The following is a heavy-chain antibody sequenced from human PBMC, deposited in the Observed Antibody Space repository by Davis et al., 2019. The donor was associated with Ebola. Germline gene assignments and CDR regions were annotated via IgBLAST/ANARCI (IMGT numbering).Heavy chain of an antibody. CDR2: INGGNGNT. Sequence: AASVKVSCKASGYTFSTYSMHWVRQAPGQRLEWIGWINGGNGNTTYSQHFQGRVTITRDTSASTAYMWMNSLRAEDTAVYYCARDPTRTYYDFWSGSSDYYYGMDVWGQGTTVTVSS. CDR1: GYTFSTYS. CDR3: ARDPTRTYYDFWSGSSDYYYGMDV. J-gene: IGHJ6*02. V-gene: IGHV1-3*01. D-gene: IGHD3-3*01.